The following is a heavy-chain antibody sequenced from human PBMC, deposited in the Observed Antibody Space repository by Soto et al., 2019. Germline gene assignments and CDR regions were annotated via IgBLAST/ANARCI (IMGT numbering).Heavy chain of an antibody. Sequence: EVQLLESGGGLVQPGGSLRLSCATSGFTFSDHAMHWVRQAPGEGLEWVAGVRGDFVTTPYADSVKGRLTISRDNSKNTLYLQMNSLRAEDPAIYYCVKEGKMGVEGFDFWGQGTLVTVSS. CDR2: VRGDFVTT. CDR3: VKEGKMGVEGFDF. J-gene: IGHJ4*02. D-gene: IGHD1-26*01. CDR1: GFTFSDHA. V-gene: IGHV3-23*01.